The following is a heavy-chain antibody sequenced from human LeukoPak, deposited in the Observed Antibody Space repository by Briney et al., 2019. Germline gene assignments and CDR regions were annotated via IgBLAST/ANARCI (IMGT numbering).Heavy chain of an antibody. J-gene: IGHJ5*02. CDR2: IYYSGST. D-gene: IGHD4-17*01. V-gene: IGHV4-34*09. CDR3: ARDLDGDYWFDP. CDR1: GGSFSGYY. Sequence: SETLSLTCAVYGGSFSGYYWSWIRQPPGKGLEWIGYIYYSGSTYYNPSLKSRVTISVDTSKNQFSLKLSSVTAADTAVYYCARDLDGDYWFDPWGQGTLVTVSS.